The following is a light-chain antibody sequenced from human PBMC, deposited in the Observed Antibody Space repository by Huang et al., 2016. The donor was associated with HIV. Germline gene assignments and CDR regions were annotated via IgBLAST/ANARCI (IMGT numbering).Light chain of an antibody. J-gene: IGKJ2*01. V-gene: IGKV3-15*01. Sequence: EIIMTQSPATLSLSPGEGASLSCMANQSVATSFAWYLHRPVQSPRILIFGASTRASGLPGRFSGSGSGTQFTLTVSGLQSEDFAVYYCQQYHNWPYTFGQGTKLEI. CDR1: QSVATS. CDR2: GAS. CDR3: QQYHNWPYT.